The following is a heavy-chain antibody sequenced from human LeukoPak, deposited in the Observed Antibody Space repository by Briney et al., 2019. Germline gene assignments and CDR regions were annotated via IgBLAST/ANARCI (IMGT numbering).Heavy chain of an antibody. CDR1: GGSISSGGYS. Sequence: SQTLSLTCAVSGGSISSGGYSWSWIRQPPGKGLEWIGYIYHSGSTYYNPSLKSRVTISVDRSKNQFSLKLSSVTAADTAVYYCARGVRYFDWPNPSYYFDYWGQGTLVTVSS. CDR3: ARGVRYFDWPNPSYYFDY. CDR2: IYHSGST. D-gene: IGHD3-9*01. V-gene: IGHV4-30-2*01. J-gene: IGHJ4*02.